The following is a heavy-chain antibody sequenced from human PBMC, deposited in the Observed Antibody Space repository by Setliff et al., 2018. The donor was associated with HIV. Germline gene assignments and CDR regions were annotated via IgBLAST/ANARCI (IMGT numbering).Heavy chain of an antibody. D-gene: IGHD1-26*01. CDR1: DFSLYDFN. CDR2: ISSTTGYI. CDR3: ARNRGRWELLRDYYYYYMDV. Sequence: LRLSCEASDFSLYDFNMNWVRQAPGKGLEWVSSISSTTGYIFYATSVKGRFIISRDNAKNSLYLQMDSLRAEDTAVYYCARNRGRWELLRDYYYYYMDVWGKGTTVPSP. J-gene: IGHJ6*03. V-gene: IGHV3-21*01.